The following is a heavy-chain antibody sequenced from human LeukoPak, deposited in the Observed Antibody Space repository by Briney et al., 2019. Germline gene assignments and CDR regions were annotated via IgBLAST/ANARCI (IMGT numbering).Heavy chain of an antibody. D-gene: IGHD3-22*01. CDR3: ARASYSYDINGWVPFDY. J-gene: IGHJ4*02. V-gene: IGHV4-34*01. Sequence: PSETLSLTCAVYGGSFSGYYWSWIRQPPGKGLEWIGEINHSRSTNYTPSLKSRVTISGDTSRNQFSLRLTSVTAADTAVYYCARASYSYDINGWVPFDYWGQGTLVTVSS. CDR1: GGSFSGYY. CDR2: INHSRST.